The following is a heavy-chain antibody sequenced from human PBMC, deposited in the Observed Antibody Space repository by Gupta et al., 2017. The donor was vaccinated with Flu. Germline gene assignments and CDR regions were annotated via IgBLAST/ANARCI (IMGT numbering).Heavy chain of an antibody. D-gene: IGHD2-21*01. CDR2: IDNIGSST. Sequence: FRDSWLNWVRQTPGEGLVWISRIDNIGSSTFYADSVKGRFTISRDNAKNTLYLQMSSLRAEDSDLYYCGTTDYGGNSVGHWGQGTLVTVSS. CDR3: GTTDYGGNSVGH. V-gene: IGHV3-74*01. CDR1: FRDSW. J-gene: IGHJ4*02.